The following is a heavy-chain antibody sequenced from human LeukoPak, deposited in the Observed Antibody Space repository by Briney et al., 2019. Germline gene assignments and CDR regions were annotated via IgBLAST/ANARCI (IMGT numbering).Heavy chain of an antibody. Sequence: SQTLSLTCAISGDSVSSNSAAWNWIRQSPSRGLEWLGRTYYRSEWYNDYAVSVKSRITINPDTSKNQFSLQLNSVTPEDTAVYYCARDLLVATITYYYYGMDVWGQGTTVTVSS. D-gene: IGHD5-12*01. CDR2: TYYRSEWYN. CDR3: ARDLLVATITYYYYGMDV. V-gene: IGHV6-1*01. J-gene: IGHJ6*02. CDR1: GDSVSSNSAA.